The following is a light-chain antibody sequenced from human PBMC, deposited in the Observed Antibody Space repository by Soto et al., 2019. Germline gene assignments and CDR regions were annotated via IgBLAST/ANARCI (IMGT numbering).Light chain of an antibody. J-gene: IGKJ2*01. V-gene: IGKV3-15*01. CDR3: QQYNDCPRT. CDR1: QRVTIS. CDR2: GAS. Sequence: EIVMTQSPATLSVSPGERATLSCRASQRVTISLAWYQQKPGQAPTLLIYGASSRATGTPVRFSGSGSGTEFTLTISSLQFEDFAVYYCQQYNDCPRTFGQGTKLEIK.